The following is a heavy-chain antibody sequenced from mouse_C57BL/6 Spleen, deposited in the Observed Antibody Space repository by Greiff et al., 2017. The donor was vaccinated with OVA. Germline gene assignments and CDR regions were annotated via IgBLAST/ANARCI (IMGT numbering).Heavy chain of an antibody. Sequence: EVKLMESGGGLVKPGGSLKLSCAASGFTFSSYAMSWVRQTPEKRLEWVATISDGGSYTYYPDNIKGRFTISRDNAKNNLYLQMSHLKSEDTAMYYCAREGLGWYFDVWGTGTTVTVSS. D-gene: IGHD3-3*01. CDR1: GFTFSSYA. CDR2: ISDGGSYT. V-gene: IGHV5-4*01. CDR3: AREGLGWYFDV. J-gene: IGHJ1*03.